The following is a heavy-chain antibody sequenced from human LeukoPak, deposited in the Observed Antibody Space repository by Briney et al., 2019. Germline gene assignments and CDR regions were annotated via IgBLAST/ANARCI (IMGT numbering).Heavy chain of an antibody. CDR3: ASEDYYEQEIGY. D-gene: IGHD3-22*01. CDR2: ICSSGSTI. CDR1: GFNFSSYE. Sequence: GGSLRLSCAASGFNFSSYEMNWVRQAPGEGLGWVSYICSSGSTIYYAVSAKGRFTISRDNTTNSLYLKMKSLRDEDMAVYYCASEDYYEQEIGYWGQGTLVTVSS. V-gene: IGHV3-48*03. J-gene: IGHJ4*02.